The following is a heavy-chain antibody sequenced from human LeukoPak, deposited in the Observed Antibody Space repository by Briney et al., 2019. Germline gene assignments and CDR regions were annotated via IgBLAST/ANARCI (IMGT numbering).Heavy chain of an antibody. D-gene: IGHD6-13*01. J-gene: IGHJ5*02. Sequence: SETLSLTCTVSGGSISSYYWGWIRQPPGKGLEWIGYIYYSGSTYYNPSLKSRVTISVDTSKNQFSLKLSSVTAADTAVYYCARLHSSWFDPWGQGTLVTVSS. CDR1: GGSISSYY. CDR2: IYYSGST. CDR3: ARLHSSWFDP. V-gene: IGHV4-59*08.